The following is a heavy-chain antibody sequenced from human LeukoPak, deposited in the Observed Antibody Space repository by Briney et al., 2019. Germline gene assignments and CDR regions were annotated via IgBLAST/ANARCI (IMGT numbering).Heavy chain of an antibody. CDR2: ISSSGSTI. D-gene: IGHD5-18*01. CDR3: ARDWGGYSYGLDV. Sequence: GGSLRLSCAASGFTFSSYEMNWVRQAPGKGLEWVSYISSSGSTIYYADSVKGRFTISRDNAKNSLYLQMNGLRAEDTAVYYCARDWGGYSYGLDVWGKGTTVTVSS. J-gene: IGHJ6*04. CDR1: GFTFSSYE. V-gene: IGHV3-48*03.